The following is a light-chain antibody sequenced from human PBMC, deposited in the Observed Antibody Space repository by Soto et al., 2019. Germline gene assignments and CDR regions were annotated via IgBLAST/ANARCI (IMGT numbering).Light chain of an antibody. V-gene: IGLV2-14*01. J-gene: IGLJ1*01. Sequence: QSALTQPVSVSGSPGQSITISCTGTGSDVGGYKYVSWYQQLPGKAPKLMIYDVSYRPSGVSDRFSGSKSGNTASLIISWLQAEDEADYYCSSYASSSPFVFGTGTKVTVL. CDR2: DVS. CDR1: GSDVGGYKY. CDR3: SSYASSSPFV.